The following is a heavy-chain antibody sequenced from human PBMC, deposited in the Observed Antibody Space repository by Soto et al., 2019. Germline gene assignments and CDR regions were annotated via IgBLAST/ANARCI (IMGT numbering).Heavy chain of an antibody. V-gene: IGHV1-69*02. J-gene: IGHJ6*02. CDR1: GGTFSSYT. D-gene: IGHD3-10*01. CDR3: ARGYYYGSGSPPHYYYYGMDV. CDR2: IIPILGIA. Sequence: SVKVSCKASGGTFSSYTISWVRQAPGQGLEWMGRIIPILGIANYAQKFQGRVTITADKSTSTAYMELSSLRSEDTAVYYCARGYYYGSGSPPHYYYYGMDVWGQGTTVTVSS.